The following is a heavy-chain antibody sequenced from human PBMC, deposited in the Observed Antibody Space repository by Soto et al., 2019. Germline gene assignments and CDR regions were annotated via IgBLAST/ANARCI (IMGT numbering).Heavy chain of an antibody. Sequence: TSETLSLTCTISGGSVSSTNHQWSWIRQPPGKGLEWIGYIFHSGGTNYNPSLKSRVTISVDTSKNQCSLKLNSVTAADTAVYYCARTTVTAVKLYFDSWGQGTLVTVSS. J-gene: IGHJ4*02. V-gene: IGHV4-61*01. D-gene: IGHD4-17*01. CDR3: ARTTVTAVKLYFDS. CDR2: IFHSGGT. CDR1: GGSVSSTNHQ.